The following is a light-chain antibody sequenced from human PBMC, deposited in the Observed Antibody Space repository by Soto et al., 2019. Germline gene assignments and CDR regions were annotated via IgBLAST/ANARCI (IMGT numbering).Light chain of an antibody. V-gene: IGKV1-5*01. Sequence: DIQMTQSPSTLSASVGDRVTITCRASQSISSWLAWYQQKPGKAPKLLIYDASSLESGVPSRFSGSGSGTEFPLPLRSLQADEFATYLRQTEYSYPYTFGQGTKLEIK. J-gene: IGKJ2*01. CDR2: DAS. CDR1: QSISSW. CDR3: QTEYSYPYT.